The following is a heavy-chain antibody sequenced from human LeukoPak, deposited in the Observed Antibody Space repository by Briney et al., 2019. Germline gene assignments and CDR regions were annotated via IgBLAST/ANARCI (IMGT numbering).Heavy chain of an antibody. CDR3: ARESRGLAVAGFDFDY. Sequence: GGSLRLSCAASGFTFSSYWMSWVRQAPGKGLEWVANIKQDGSEKYYVDSVKGRFTISRDNAKNSLYLQMNSLRAEDTAVYYCARESRGLAVAGFDFDYWGQGTLVTVSS. CDR2: IKQDGSEK. J-gene: IGHJ4*02. V-gene: IGHV3-7*01. D-gene: IGHD6-19*01. CDR1: GFTFSSYW.